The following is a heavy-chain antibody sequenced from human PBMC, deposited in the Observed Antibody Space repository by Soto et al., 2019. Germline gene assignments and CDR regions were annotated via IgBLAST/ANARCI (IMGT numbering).Heavy chain of an antibody. CDR3: ARHARYYDILTGYSTLSWFDP. CDR2: IYYSGST. D-gene: IGHD3-9*01. V-gene: IGHV4-59*08. CDR1: GGSISSYY. Sequence: PSETLSLTYTVSGGSISSYYWSWIRQPPGKGLEWIGYIYYSGSTNYNPSLKSRVTISVDTSKNQFSLKLSSVTAADTAVYYCARHARYYDILTGYSTLSWFDPWGQRTLVTVSS. J-gene: IGHJ5*02.